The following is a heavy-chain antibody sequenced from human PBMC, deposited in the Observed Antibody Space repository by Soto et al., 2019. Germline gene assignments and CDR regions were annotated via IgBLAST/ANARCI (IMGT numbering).Heavy chain of an antibody. Sequence: ASVKVSCKASGGTFSSYAISWVRQAPGQGPEWMGGIIPIFGTANYAQKFQGRVTITADESTSTAYMELSSLRSEDTAVYYCAREVSRGAPGTLHYYYGMDVWGQGTTVTVSS. CDR1: GGTFSSYA. CDR3: AREVSRGAPGTLHYYYGMDV. CDR2: IIPIFGTA. D-gene: IGHD6-13*01. J-gene: IGHJ6*02. V-gene: IGHV1-69*13.